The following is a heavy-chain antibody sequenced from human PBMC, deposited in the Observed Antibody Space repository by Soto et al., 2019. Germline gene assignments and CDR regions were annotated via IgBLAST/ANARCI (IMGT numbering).Heavy chain of an antibody. CDR3: ARDGGSSTRCCAPSVDH. Sequence: GGSLRLSCAASGFTFSSYSMNWVRQAPGKGLEWVSYISSSGSTIYYADSVKGRFTISRDNAKNSLYLQMNSLRDEDTAVYYCARDGGSSTRCCAPSVDHWGQGTLVTVSS. CDR1: GFTFSSYS. D-gene: IGHD2-2*01. J-gene: IGHJ5*02. V-gene: IGHV3-48*02. CDR2: ISSSGSTI.